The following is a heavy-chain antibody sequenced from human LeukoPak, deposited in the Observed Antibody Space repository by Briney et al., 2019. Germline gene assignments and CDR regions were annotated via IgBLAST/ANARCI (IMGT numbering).Heavy chain of an antibody. CDR1: GFTFSSFY. D-gene: IGHD2-2*02. Sequence: GGSLRLSCAASGFTFSSFYMHWVRHAPGKGLVWVSRINGDGTIINYADSVKGRFTISGDNAKNTLYLQMNSLRAEDTALYYCARGEYPHAFDIWGQGTMVSVSS. CDR3: ARGEYPHAFDI. J-gene: IGHJ3*02. V-gene: IGHV3-74*01. CDR2: INGDGTII.